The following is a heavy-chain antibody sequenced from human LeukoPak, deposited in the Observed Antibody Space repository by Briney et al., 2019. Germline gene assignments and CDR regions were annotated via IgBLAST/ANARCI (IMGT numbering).Heavy chain of an antibody. CDR2: INPSGGST. CDR1: GYTFTSYY. J-gene: IGHJ3*02. Sequence: ASVKVSCKASGYTFTSYYMHWVRQAPGQGLEWMGIINPSGGSTSYAQKFQGRVTMTRDMSTSTVYMELSSLRSEDTAVYYCASPAPGNDAFDIWGQGTMVTVSS. D-gene: IGHD1-14*01. CDR3: ASPAPGNDAFDI. V-gene: IGHV1-46*01.